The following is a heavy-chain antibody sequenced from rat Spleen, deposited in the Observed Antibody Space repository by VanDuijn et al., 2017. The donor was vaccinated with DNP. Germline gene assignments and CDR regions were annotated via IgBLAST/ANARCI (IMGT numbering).Heavy chain of an antibody. CDR2: IGTDDTNT. CDR1: GFTFSNYG. Sequence: EVQLVESGGGLVQPGRSLKLSCAASGFTFSNYGMAWVRQAPTKGLELVASIGTDDTNTDFRDSVKDRFTISRDDAKSTLYLQMDSPRSEDTATYYCTTGGNNPFPYWGQGTLVTVSS. J-gene: IGHJ3*01. CDR3: TTGGNNPFPY. D-gene: IGHD1-10*01. V-gene: IGHV5S13*01.